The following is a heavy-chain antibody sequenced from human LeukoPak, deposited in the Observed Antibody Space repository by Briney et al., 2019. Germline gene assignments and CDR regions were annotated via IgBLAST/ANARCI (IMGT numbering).Heavy chain of an antibody. CDR3: ARPGYYYDSSGYYYRDY. CDR2: IYNSGTT. CDR1: GGSISSYY. J-gene: IGHJ4*02. Sequence: SETLSLTCTVSGGSISSYYWGWIRQPPGKGLEWIGSIYNSGTTYYNPSLKSRVTISVDTSKNQFSLKLSSVTAADTAVYYCARPGYYYDSSGYYYRDYWGQGTLVTVSS. D-gene: IGHD3-22*01. V-gene: IGHV4-39*01.